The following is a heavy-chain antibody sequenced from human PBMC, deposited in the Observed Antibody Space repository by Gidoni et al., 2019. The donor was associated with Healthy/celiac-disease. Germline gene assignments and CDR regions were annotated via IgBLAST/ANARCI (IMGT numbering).Heavy chain of an antibody. D-gene: IGHD1-26*01. Sequence: EVQLLESGGGLVQPGGSLRLSCAASGFTFSGYALSWVRQAPGKGLEWVPAISGSGGSTSYADSVKGRFTISRDNSKNTLYLQMNSLRAEDTAVYYCVSGSYYSFDYWGQGTLVTVSS. CDR2: ISGSGGST. CDR1: GFTFSGYA. CDR3: VSGSYYSFDY. J-gene: IGHJ4*02. V-gene: IGHV3-23*01.